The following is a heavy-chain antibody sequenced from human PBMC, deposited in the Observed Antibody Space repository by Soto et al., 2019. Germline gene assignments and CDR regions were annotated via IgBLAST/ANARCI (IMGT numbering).Heavy chain of an antibody. CDR2: IYSGGTT. Sequence: EVQLVESGGGLVQPGESLRLSCAASGFTVSSNYMSWVRQAPGKGLEWVSLIYSGGTTDYADSVKGRFTISRDNSKNTLYLQMNSLRAEDTAVYYCAARNIGAPYWGQGTMVTVSS. D-gene: IGHD5-12*01. V-gene: IGHV3-66*01. CDR1: GFTVSSNY. J-gene: IGHJ4*02. CDR3: AARNIGAPY.